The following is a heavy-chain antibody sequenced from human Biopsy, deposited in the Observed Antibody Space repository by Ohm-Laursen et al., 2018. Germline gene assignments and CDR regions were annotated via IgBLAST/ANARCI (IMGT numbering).Heavy chain of an antibody. CDR3: AREAIGVATAFDI. CDR1: GVSISTYY. V-gene: IGHV4-59*01. D-gene: IGHD5-12*01. CDR2: IYYSGST. J-gene: IGHJ3*02. Sequence: SQTLSLTCTVSGVSISTYYWSWIRQSPGRGLEWIAYIYYSGSTDYNPSLKSRVTISLDTSKNQFSLKLSSVTAADTAIYYCAREAIGVATAFDIWGQGTMVTVPS.